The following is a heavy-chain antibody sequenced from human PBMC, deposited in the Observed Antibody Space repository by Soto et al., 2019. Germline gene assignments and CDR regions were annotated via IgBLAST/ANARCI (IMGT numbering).Heavy chain of an antibody. D-gene: IGHD2-21*02. CDR3: AKAARDCGGDCYSSFLDS. CDR2: ITGNAVNK. CDR1: RFTFSGYA. Sequence: VQLMESGGGLVQPGGSLRLSCAASRFTFSGYAMSWVRQAPGKGLEWVSGITGNAVNKVYTDSVKGRFTISRDNSKNALFLQMTSLRVEDTAVYFCAKAARDCGGDCYSSFLDSWGPGALVTVSS. V-gene: IGHV3-23*01. J-gene: IGHJ4*02.